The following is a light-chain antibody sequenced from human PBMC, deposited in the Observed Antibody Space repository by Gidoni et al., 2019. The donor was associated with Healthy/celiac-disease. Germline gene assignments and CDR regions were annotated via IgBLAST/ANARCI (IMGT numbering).Light chain of an antibody. CDR1: QSVSSN. J-gene: IGKJ1*01. CDR2: GAS. V-gene: IGKV3-15*01. CDR3: QQYNNWPPWT. Sequence: EIVMTQSPATLSVSPGERATLSCRASQSVSSNLAWYQQKPGQAPRLLIYGASTRATGIPARFSGSGSGTEVTLTISSLQSEDFAVYYCQQYNNWPPWTFXQXTKVEIK.